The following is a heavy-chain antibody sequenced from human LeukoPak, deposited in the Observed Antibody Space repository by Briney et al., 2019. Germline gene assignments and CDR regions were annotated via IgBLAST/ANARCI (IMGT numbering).Heavy chain of an antibody. CDR1: GFTFNNYV. CDR3: AELGITMIGGV. CDR2: ISVGAAMT. V-gene: IGHV3-23*01. Sequence: GGSLRLSCEASGFTFNNYVMTWVRQAPGEGLEWVSSISVGAAMTYYADSVKGGFTISRDNSKTTLYLQMHSLRAEDTAGYYCAELGITMIGGVWGKGTTVTISS. J-gene: IGHJ6*04. D-gene: IGHD3-10*02.